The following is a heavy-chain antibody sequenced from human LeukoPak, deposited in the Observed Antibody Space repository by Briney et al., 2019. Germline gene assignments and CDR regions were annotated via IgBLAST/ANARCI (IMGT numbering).Heavy chain of an antibody. CDR1: GYTFTSYG. CDR3: ARRIGYSGYDSGGLVDY. CDR2: ISAYNGNT. V-gene: IGHV1-18*01. D-gene: IGHD5-12*01. J-gene: IGHJ4*02. Sequence: ASVKVSCKASGYTFTSYGISWVRQAPGQGLEWMGWISAYNGNTNYAQKLQGRVTMTIDTSTSTAYMELRSLRSDDTAVYYCARRIGYSGYDSGGLVDYWGQGTLVTVSS.